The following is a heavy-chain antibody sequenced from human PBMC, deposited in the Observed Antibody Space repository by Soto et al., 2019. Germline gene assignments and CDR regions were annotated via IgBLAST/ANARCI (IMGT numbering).Heavy chain of an antibody. Sequence: PGESLRLSCAASGFTFSSYAMSWVRQAPGKGLEWVSAISSSGGSTYYADSVKGRFTISRDNSKNTLYLQMNSLRAEDTAVYYCAKIIRVIVVAQGDNWFDPWGQGTLVTVSS. D-gene: IGHD3-22*01. CDR3: AKIIRVIVVAQGDNWFDP. CDR1: GFTFSSYA. J-gene: IGHJ5*02. V-gene: IGHV3-23*01. CDR2: ISSSGGST.